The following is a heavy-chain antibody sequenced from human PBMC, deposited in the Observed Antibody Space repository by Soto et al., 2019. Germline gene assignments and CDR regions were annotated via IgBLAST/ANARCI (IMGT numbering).Heavy chain of an antibody. CDR1: GFSFWSYE. Sequence: CGCRRIACVACGFSFWSYEINWFLKTPGKGLEWVSYISSGGSTIYYADSVKGRLTISRDNAKSSLYLQMNSLRAEDTAVYYCARDNNWNYYYGMDVWGQGTTVTVSS. D-gene: IGHD1-20*01. J-gene: IGHJ6*02. CDR3: ARDNNWNYYYGMDV. CDR2: ISSGGSTI. V-gene: IGHV3-48*03.